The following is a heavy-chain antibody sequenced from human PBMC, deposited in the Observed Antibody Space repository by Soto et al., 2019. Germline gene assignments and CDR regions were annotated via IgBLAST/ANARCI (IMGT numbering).Heavy chain of an antibody. J-gene: IGHJ4*02. V-gene: IGHV1-69*13. CDR2: IIPIFGTA. D-gene: IGHD3-22*01. Sequence: SVKVSCKASGGTFSSYAISWVRQAPGQGLEWMGGIIPIFGTADYAQKFQGRVTITADESTSTAYMELSSLRSEDTAVYYCAKHYDRSGYYYRGLDYCGQGTLVTVSS. CDR3: AKHYDRSGYYYRGLDY. CDR1: GGTFSSYA.